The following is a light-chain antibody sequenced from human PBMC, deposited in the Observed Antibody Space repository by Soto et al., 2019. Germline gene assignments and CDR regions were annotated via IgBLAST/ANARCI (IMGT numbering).Light chain of an antibody. V-gene: IGKV3-20*01. J-gene: IGKJ1*01. CDR2: DAF. CDR1: QSVSRNY. CDR3: QQYGDSPRT. Sequence: EIVLTQSPGTLSLSPGERATLSCRASQSVSRNYLAWYQQRPGQAPRLLIYDAFNRATGIPDRFSGRGSGTDFTLTISRLEPEDFAVYYCQQYGDSPRTLGQGTKVDI.